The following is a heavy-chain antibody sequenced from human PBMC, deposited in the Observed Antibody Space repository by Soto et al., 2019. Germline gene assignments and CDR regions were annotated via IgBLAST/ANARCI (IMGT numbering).Heavy chain of an antibody. CDR1: GLTFRSYG. V-gene: IGHV3-30*18. CDR3: AKDLAGDFWSGYHYFDY. Sequence: LRLSCAVSGLTFRSYGMHWVRQAPGKGLEWVAVISYDGSNKYYADSVKGRFTISRDNSKNTLYLQMNSLRAEDTAVYYCAKDLAGDFWSGYHYFDYWGQGTLVTVSS. D-gene: IGHD3-3*01. J-gene: IGHJ4*02. CDR2: ISYDGSNK.